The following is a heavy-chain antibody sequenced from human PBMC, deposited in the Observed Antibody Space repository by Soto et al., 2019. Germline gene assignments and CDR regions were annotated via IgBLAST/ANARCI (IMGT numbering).Heavy chain of an antibody. D-gene: IGHD3-10*01. CDR3: ARVQFFHGSGTGYLDY. J-gene: IGHJ4*02. V-gene: IGHV3-53*04. CDR1: GFTVSNNY. CDR2: VYSGGTT. Sequence: GGSLRLSCAASGFTVSNNYISWLRQPPGKGLEWVSVVYSGGTTFYADHVKGRFTISRHNSKNTLYLQMNSLRGEDTAVYFCARVQFFHGSGTGYLDYWGQGTLVTVSS.